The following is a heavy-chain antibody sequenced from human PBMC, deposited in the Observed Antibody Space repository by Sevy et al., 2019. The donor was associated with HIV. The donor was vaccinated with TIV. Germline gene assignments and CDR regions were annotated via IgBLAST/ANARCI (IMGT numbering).Heavy chain of an antibody. J-gene: IGHJ4*02. D-gene: IGHD5-18*01. Sequence: GGSLRLSCAASGFTFSNYAMSWVRQTPGKGLEWVSAISGSADATYYTDSVKGWFTISRDNSKNTVYLQMNSRRAEDTAVYYCVKEVSQYSYSDYWGQGTLVTVSS. CDR3: VKEVSQYSYSDY. CDR1: GFTFSNYA. V-gene: IGHV3-23*01. CDR2: ISGSADAT.